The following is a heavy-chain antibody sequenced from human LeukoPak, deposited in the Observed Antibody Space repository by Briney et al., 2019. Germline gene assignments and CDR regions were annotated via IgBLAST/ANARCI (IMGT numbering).Heavy chain of an antibody. V-gene: IGHV1-18*01. CDR3: ARQHYGGNFVPWDY. D-gene: IGHD4-23*01. J-gene: IGHJ4*02. CDR1: GYTFTTYG. Sequence: ASVKVSCKASGYTFTTYGISWVRQAPGQGLEWMGWISGYNGNTKYAQNLQGRVTMTTDTSTSTAYMELRSLRSDDTAVYYCARQHYGGNFVPWDYWGQGTLVTVSS. CDR2: ISGYNGNT.